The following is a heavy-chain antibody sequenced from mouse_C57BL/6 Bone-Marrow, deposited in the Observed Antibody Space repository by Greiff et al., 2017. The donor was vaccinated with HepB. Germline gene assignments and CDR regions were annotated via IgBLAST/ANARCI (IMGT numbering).Heavy chain of an antibody. D-gene: IGHD1-1*01. V-gene: IGHV7-3*01. Sequence: EVMLVESGGGLVQPGGSLSLSCAAYGFTFTDYYMSWVRQPPGKALEWLGFIRNKANGYTTEYSASVKGRFTISRDNSQSILYLQMNALRAEDSATYYCARSLITTVVAPDYWGQGTTLTVSS. CDR3: ARSLITTVVAPDY. CDR1: GFTFTDYY. CDR2: IRNKANGYTT. J-gene: IGHJ2*01.